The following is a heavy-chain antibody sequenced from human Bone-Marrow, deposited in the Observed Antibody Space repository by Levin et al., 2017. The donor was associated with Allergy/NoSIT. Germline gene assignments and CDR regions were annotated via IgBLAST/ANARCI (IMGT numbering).Heavy chain of an antibody. D-gene: IGHD7-27*01. CDR3: ARDTPTQAKTYWGLYYYYGMDV. J-gene: IGHJ6*02. CDR2: IWYDGSNK. CDR1: GFTFSSYG. Sequence: GESLKISCAASGFTFSSYGMHWVRQAPGKGLEWVAVIWYDGSNKYYADSVKGRFTISRDNSKNTLYLQMNSLRAEDTAVYYCARDTPTQAKTYWGLYYYYGMDVWGQGTTVTVSS. V-gene: IGHV3-33*01.